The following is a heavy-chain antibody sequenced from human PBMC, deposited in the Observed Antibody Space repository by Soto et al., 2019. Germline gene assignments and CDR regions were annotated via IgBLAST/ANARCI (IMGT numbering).Heavy chain of an antibody. CDR2: VKEDGSDK. D-gene: IGHD1-7*01. J-gene: IGHJ4*02. V-gene: IGHV3-7*01. CDR3: ARVPFLGTTSRPFDY. Sequence: EVQLVESGGGLVQPGGSLRLSCAASGFTFSNYWMNWVRQAPGKGLEWVANVKEDGSDKYYVDSVRGRFTISRDNAKNSLYLQMSSLRAEDTAVYYCARVPFLGTTSRPFDYWGQGTLVTVSS. CDR1: GFTFSNYW.